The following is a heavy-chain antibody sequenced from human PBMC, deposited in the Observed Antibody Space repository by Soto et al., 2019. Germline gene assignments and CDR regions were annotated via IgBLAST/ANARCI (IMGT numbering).Heavy chain of an antibody. CDR3: VRCYCSLGSCYACWHFDL. D-gene: IGHD2-15*01. Sequence: QVRLVQSGDEVKKPGASVKVSCQASGYTFNDYAVSWVRQAPGQGLEWMGWTSPSTGDTDQARNFQDRITMTLDTSTNTAYMELRSLRSADTAVYYCVRCYCSLGSCYACWHFDLWGRGTLVTVSS. V-gene: IGHV1-18*01. J-gene: IGHJ2*01. CDR1: GYTFNDYA. CDR2: TSPSTGDT.